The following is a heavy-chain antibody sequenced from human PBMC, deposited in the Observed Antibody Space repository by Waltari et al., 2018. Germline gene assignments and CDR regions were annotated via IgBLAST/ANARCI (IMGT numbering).Heavy chain of an antibody. V-gene: IGHV3-48*01. J-gene: IGHJ2*01. Sequence: EVQLVESGGGLVQPGGSLRLSCAASGFTFSSYSLNWVRQAPGKGLEWVSYISSSSSTIYYADSVKGRFTISRDNAKNSLYLQMNSLRAEDTAVYYCARARGGYHYGSGSYLEHWYFDLWGRGTLVTVSS. CDR3: ARARGGYHYGSGSYLEHWYFDL. D-gene: IGHD3-10*01. CDR2: ISSSSSTI. CDR1: GFTFSSYS.